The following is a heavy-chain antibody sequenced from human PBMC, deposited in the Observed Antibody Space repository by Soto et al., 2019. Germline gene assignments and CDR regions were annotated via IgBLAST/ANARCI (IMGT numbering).Heavy chain of an antibody. CDR3: ARGGPYSSSEVDY. V-gene: IGHV3-74*01. J-gene: IGHJ4*02. Sequence: EVQLVESGGGLVQPGGSLRLSCAASGFTFSSYWMHWVRQAPGKGLVWVSRVNGDGSSTSYADSVKGRFTISRDNAKNTLYLQMYSLTVEDTAVYYCARGGPYSSSEVDYWGQGTLVTVSS. CDR2: VNGDGSST. CDR1: GFTFSSYW. D-gene: IGHD6-6*01.